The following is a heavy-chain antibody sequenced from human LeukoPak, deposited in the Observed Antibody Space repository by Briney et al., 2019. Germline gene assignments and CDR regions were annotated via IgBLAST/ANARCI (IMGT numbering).Heavy chain of an antibody. D-gene: IGHD1-26*01. Sequence: GGSLRLSCAASGFTFSSYEMNWVRQAPGKGPEWLSYISSTSFITYYADSVRGRFTISRDNAKQSLYLQMNSLRDEDTAIYYCARDLISGAYTFDYWGQGTLVTVSS. CDR1: GFTFSSYE. CDR2: ISSTSFIT. J-gene: IGHJ4*02. CDR3: ARDLISGAYTFDY. V-gene: IGHV3-48*03.